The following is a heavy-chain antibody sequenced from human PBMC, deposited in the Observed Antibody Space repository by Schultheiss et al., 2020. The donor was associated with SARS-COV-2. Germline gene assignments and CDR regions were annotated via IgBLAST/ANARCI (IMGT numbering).Heavy chain of an antibody. CDR1: GFAFNSFA. Sequence: GESLKISCAGSGFAFNSFAMHWVRQAPGKGLEWVAVIWYDGSNKYYADSVKGRFTISRDNSKNTLYLQMNSLRAEDTAVYYCARGYYSNSNFDYWGQGTLVTVSS. V-gene: IGHV3-33*08. CDR2: IWYDGSNK. CDR3: ARGYYSNSNFDY. J-gene: IGHJ4*02. D-gene: IGHD4-11*01.